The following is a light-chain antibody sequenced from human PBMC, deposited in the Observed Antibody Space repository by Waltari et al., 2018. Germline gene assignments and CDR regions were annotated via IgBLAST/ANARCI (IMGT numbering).Light chain of an antibody. V-gene: IGLV2-14*01. CDR2: DVA. CDR3: FSYRSSSTWV. Sequence: QSALTQPASVSESPGQSITISCSGTSSDVGGYNYVYWYQQHPGKAPKLIIYDVAKRPSGVSNRFSGSKSGNTASLTISGLQAEDEADYYCFSYRSSSTWVFGGGTKLTVL. CDR1: SSDVGGYNY. J-gene: IGLJ3*02.